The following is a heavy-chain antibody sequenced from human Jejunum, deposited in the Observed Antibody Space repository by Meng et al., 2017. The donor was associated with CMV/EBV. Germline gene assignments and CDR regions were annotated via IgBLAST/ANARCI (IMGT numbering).Heavy chain of an antibody. CDR1: GFIFDDYG. D-gene: IGHD3-10*01. CDR2: INWNGDTT. J-gene: IGHJ3*02. V-gene: IGHV3-20*01. CDR3: ARAIDSYLIRGFDI. Sequence: GFIFDDYGMYWIRQDTGKGLEWVSSINWNGDTTTCTDSVKDRFTISRDNVKNSLYLQMNSLRAEDTALYHCARAIDSYLIRGFDIWGQGTMDTVSS.